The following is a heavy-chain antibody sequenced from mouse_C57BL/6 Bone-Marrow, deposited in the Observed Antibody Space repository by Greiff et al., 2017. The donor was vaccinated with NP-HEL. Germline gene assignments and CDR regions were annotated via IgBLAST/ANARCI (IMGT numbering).Heavy chain of an antibody. CDR1: GYTFTSYW. CDR3: ARARDY. CDR2: IYPGSGST. Sequence: QVHVKQSGAELVKPGASVKMSCKASGYTFTSYWITWVRQRPGQGLEWLGDIYPGSGSTNYNEKFTSKATLTVDTSSSTAFMQLSGLASEDSAVYYCARARDYWGQGTLVTVSA. J-gene: IGHJ3*01. D-gene: IGHD1-1*02. V-gene: IGHV1-55*01.